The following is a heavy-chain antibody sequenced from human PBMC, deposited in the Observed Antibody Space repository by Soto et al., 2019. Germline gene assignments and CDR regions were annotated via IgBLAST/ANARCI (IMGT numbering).Heavy chain of an antibody. CDR1: GYTFTNHG. D-gene: IGHD3-3*01. J-gene: IGHJ4*02. Sequence: QVQLVQSGAEVKKPGASVEVSCKTSGYTFTNHGLTWVRQAPGQGLEWMGWISASNGNTNYAQKFQGRVTMTTDTSTSTAYMELRSLRSDDTAVYYCARDRIYYDFPHFWGQGTLITVYS. CDR3: ARDRIYYDFPHF. CDR2: ISASNGNT. V-gene: IGHV1-18*01.